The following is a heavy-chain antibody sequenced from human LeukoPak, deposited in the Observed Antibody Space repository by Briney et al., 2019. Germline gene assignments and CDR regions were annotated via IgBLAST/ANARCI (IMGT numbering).Heavy chain of an antibody. Sequence: GASVKVSCKASGYTFTSYYMHWVRQAPGQGLEWMGIINPSGGSTSYAQKFQGRVTMTRDMSTSTVYMELSSLRSEDTAVYYCARDREGTYSSSWYYFDYWGQGTLVTVSS. J-gene: IGHJ4*02. V-gene: IGHV1-46*01. D-gene: IGHD6-13*01. CDR2: INPSGGST. CDR1: GYTFTSYY. CDR3: ARDREGTYSSSWYYFDY.